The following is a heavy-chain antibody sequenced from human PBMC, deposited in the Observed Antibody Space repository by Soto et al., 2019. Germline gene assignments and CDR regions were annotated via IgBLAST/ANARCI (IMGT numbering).Heavy chain of an antibody. D-gene: IGHD6-13*01. J-gene: IGHJ4*02. CDR1: GGSISSGDYY. CDR3: ARDPAAGTNSFDY. V-gene: IGHV4-30-4*01. CDR2: IYYSGST. Sequence: SETLSLTCTVSGGSISSGDYYWSWIRQPPGKGLEWIGYIYYSGSTYYNPSLKSRVTISVDTSKNQFSLKLSSVTAADTAVYYCARDPAAGTNSFDYWGQGTLVTVSS.